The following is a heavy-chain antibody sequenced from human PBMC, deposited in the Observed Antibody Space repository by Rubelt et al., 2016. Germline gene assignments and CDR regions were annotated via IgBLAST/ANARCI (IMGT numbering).Heavy chain of an antibody. CDR1: GGSISSSSYY. J-gene: IGHJ2*01. V-gene: IGHV4-39*01. CDR2: IYYSGST. CDR3: ARLADCSSTSCYWYFDL. D-gene: IGHD2-2*01. Sequence: QLQLQESGPGLVKPSETLSLTCTVSGGSISSSSYYWGWIRQPPGKGLEWIGSIYYSGSTYYNPSLKVEVTISVETSKNQFSLKLRSGTAAETAVDYCARLADCSSTSCYWYFDLWGRGTLVTVSS.